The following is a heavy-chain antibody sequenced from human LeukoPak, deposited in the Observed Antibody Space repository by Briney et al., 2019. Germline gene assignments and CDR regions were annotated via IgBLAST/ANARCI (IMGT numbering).Heavy chain of an antibody. D-gene: IGHD3-10*01. J-gene: IGHJ6*02. CDR1: GGSFSDYY. Sequence: SETLSLTCTVSGGSFSDYYWTGLRQPPGEGLEWIGYSGSTNYNPSLKSRVTISIDTSKRHFSLTLSSVTAADTAVYYCARTRRHYYGSGKNLTPWPAGLDAWGQGTTVIVS. CDR2: SGST. V-gene: IGHV4-59*01. CDR3: ARTRRHYYGSGKNLTPWPAGLDA.